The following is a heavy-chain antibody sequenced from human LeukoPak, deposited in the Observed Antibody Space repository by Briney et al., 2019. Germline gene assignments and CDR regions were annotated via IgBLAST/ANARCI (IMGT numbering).Heavy chain of an antibody. Sequence: ASVKVSCKASGYTFTDYYLHWVRQAPGQGLEWMGWINPNSGGTNYAQTFQGRVTMTRDTSITTAYLELSRLRSDDTAVYYCARIGYNHYFDYWGQGTLVSVSS. D-gene: IGHD5-24*01. CDR3: ARIGYNHYFDY. V-gene: IGHV1-2*02. CDR2: INPNSGGT. CDR1: GYTFTDYY. J-gene: IGHJ4*02.